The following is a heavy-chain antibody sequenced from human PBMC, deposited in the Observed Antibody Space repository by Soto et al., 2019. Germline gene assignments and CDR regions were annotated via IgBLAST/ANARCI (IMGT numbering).Heavy chain of an antibody. CDR1: GFTFVNYA. J-gene: IGHJ4*02. CDR2: LSGSGTST. CDR3: AKGTSNGGWFNPFDY. Sequence: EVQLLESGGASVQPGGSLRLSCAASGFTFVNYAMNWVRQAPGKGLEWVSTLSGSGTSTYYADSVKGRFTISRDNSRNTLYLQMNSLRAEDTAVYYCAKGTSNGGWFNPFDYWGQGALVTVSS. V-gene: IGHV3-23*01. D-gene: IGHD6-19*01.